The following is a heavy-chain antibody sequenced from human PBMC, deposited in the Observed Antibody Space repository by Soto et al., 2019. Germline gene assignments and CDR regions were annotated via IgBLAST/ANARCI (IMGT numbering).Heavy chain of an antibody. J-gene: IGHJ1*01. V-gene: IGHV1-69*13. CDR1: GGTFSSYA. D-gene: IGHD3-22*01. Sequence: SVKVSCKASGGTFSSYAISWVRQAPGQGLEWMGGIIPIFGTANYAQKFQGRVTITADESTSTAYMELSSLRSEDTAVYYCARDVYYYDSKDFQHWGQGTLVTVSS. CDR3: ARDVYYYDSKDFQH. CDR2: IIPIFGTA.